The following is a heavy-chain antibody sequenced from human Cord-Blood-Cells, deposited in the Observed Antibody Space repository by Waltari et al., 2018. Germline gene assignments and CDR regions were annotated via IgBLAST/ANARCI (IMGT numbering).Heavy chain of an antibody. D-gene: IGHD1-26*01. J-gene: IGHJ6*02. CDR3: AHSMGEVGARGYYYYGMDV. CDR2: IYWDDDK. CDR1: GFSLSTSGVG. Sequence: QITLKESGPTLVKPTQTLTLTCTFSGFSLSTSGVGVGWNRHPPGQALEWLALIYWDDDKRYSPSLKSRLTITKDTSKNQVVLTMTNMDPVDTATYYCAHSMGEVGARGYYYYGMDVWGQGTTVTVSS. V-gene: IGHV2-5*02.